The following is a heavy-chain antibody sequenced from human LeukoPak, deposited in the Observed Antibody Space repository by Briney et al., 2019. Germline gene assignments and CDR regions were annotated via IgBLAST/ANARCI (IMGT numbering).Heavy chain of an antibody. J-gene: IGHJ4*02. D-gene: IGHD4-17*01. CDR3: ATLYGDYEVLYY. V-gene: IGHV1-2*02. Sequence: GAPVKVSCKASGYTFTGYYMHWVRQAPGQGLEWMGWINPNSGGTNYAQKFQGRVTMTRDTSISTAYMELSRLRSDDTAVYYCATLYGDYEVLYYWGQGTLVTVSS. CDR2: INPNSGGT. CDR1: GYTFTGYY.